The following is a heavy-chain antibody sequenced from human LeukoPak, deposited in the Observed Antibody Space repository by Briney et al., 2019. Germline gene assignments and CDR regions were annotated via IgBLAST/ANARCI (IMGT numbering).Heavy chain of an antibody. D-gene: IGHD6-13*01. Sequence: PSETLSLTCTVSGGSISGYYWSWIRQPPGKGLEWIGYIYYSGTTDYSPSLRSRVTMSLDTSKNQFSLKLSSVTTADTAVYYCARMGATAGASANPDYWGQGTLVSVSS. CDR1: GGSISGYY. CDR2: IYYSGTT. V-gene: IGHV4-59*01. J-gene: IGHJ4*02. CDR3: ARMGATAGASANPDY.